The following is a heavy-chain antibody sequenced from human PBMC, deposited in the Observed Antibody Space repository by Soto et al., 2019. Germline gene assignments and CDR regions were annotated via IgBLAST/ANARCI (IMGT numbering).Heavy chain of an antibody. CDR3: AKVVVSATRLYYYYDMDV. V-gene: IGHV1-69*13. Sequence: ASVKVSCKASGGTFSSYAISWVRQAPGQGLEWMGGIIPIFGTANYAQMFQGRATITADESTTTVYTQLSGLRSEDTAVYYCAKVVVSATRLYYYYDMDVWGQGTTVTVSS. D-gene: IGHD2-15*01. J-gene: IGHJ6*02. CDR1: GGTFSSYA. CDR2: IIPIFGTA.